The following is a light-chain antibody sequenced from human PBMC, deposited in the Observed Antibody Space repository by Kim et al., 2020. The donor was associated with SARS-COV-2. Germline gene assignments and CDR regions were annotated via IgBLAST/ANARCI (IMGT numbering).Light chain of an antibody. Sequence: SVSTGQTASITCTGDKLGDKYASCYQQKPVQALVLVIYQDSKRPSGMPERISGSNSGNTATLTISGTQAMDEADYYCQAWDSSNVVFGGGTQLTDL. J-gene: IGLJ2*01. CDR2: QDS. V-gene: IGLV3-1*01. CDR1: KLGDKY. CDR3: QAWDSSNVV.